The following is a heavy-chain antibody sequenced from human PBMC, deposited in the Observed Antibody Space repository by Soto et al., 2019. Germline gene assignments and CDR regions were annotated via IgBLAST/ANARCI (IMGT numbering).Heavy chain of an antibody. CDR1: GGSISSSSYY. J-gene: IGHJ3*02. V-gene: IGHV4-39*07. Sequence: PSETLSLTCTVSGGSISSSSYYWGWIRQPPGKGLEWIGSIYYSGSTYYNPSLKSRVTISVDTSKNQFSLKLSSVTAADTAVYYCASLFTYYYDSSGLGAFDIWGQGTMVTVSS. CDR2: IYYSGST. CDR3: ASLFTYYYDSSGLGAFDI. D-gene: IGHD3-22*01.